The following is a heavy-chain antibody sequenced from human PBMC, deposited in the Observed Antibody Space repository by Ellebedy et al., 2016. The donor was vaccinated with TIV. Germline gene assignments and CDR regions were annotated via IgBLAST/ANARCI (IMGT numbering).Heavy chain of an antibody. CDR3: AKDLSFGKLPFPIDY. Sequence: GESLKISCAASGFTFSSYSMNWVRQAPGKGLEWVSAISGSGGYTYYADSVKGRFTISRDNSKNTLYLQMNSLRADDTAVYYCAKDLSFGKLPFPIDYWGQGTLVTVSS. CDR1: GFTFSSYS. CDR2: ISGSGGYT. D-gene: IGHD3-16*02. J-gene: IGHJ4*02. V-gene: IGHV3-23*01.